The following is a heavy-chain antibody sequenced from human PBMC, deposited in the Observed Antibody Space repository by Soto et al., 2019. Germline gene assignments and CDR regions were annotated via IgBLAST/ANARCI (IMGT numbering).Heavy chain of an antibody. CDR2: IIPIFGTA. J-gene: IGHJ6*02. D-gene: IGHD3-3*01. Sequence: SVKVSCKASGGTFSSYAISWVRQAPGQGLEWMGGIIPIFGTANYAQKFQGRVTITADESTSTAYMELSSLRSEDTAVYYCARDLAIFGVVIYYGMDVWGQGXTVTVSS. CDR3: ARDLAIFGVVIYYGMDV. V-gene: IGHV1-69*13. CDR1: GGTFSSYA.